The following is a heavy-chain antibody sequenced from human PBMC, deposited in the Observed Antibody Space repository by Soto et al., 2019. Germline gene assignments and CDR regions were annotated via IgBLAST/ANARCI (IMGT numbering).Heavy chain of an antibody. CDR1: GYTFTSYY. J-gene: IGHJ5*02. CDR3: ASVSAGSPSYYLWFDP. CDR2: INPSGGST. V-gene: IGHV1-46*03. D-gene: IGHD3-10*01. Sequence: QVQLVQSGAEVKKPGASVKVSCKASGYTFTSYYMHWVRQAHGQGLEWMGIINPSGGSTSYAQKYQGRLHRTSTTSTNTAYSKLSSLITEDTAVYYAASVSAGSPSYYLWFDPWGQGTLVTVSS.